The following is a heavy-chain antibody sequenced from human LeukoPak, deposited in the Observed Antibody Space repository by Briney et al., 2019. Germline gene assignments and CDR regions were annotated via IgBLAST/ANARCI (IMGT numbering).Heavy chain of an antibody. CDR3: ARDHGDYSFYYYYYMDV. J-gene: IGHJ6*03. CDR2: INPNSGGT. CDR1: GYTFTDYY. D-gene: IGHD4-17*01. Sequence: ASVKVSCKASGYTFTDYYMHWVRQAPGQGLEWMGWINPNSGGTNYAQKFQGRVTMTRDTSISTAYMELSRLRSDDTAVYYCARDHGDYSFYYYYYMDVWGKGTTVTASS. V-gene: IGHV1-2*02.